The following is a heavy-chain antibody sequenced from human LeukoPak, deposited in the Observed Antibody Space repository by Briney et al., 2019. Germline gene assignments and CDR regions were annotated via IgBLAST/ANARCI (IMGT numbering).Heavy chain of an antibody. CDR2: ISSSSSTI. J-gene: IGHJ4*02. D-gene: IGHD1-14*01. V-gene: IGHV3-48*01. CDR3: AAGPGDFDY. CDR1: GFTFSSYS. Sequence: PGGSLKLSCAASGFTFSSYSMNWIRQAPGKGLEWVSYISSSSSTIYYADSVKGRFTISRDNAKNSLYLQMNSLRAEDTAVYYCAAGPGDFDYWGQGTLVTVSS.